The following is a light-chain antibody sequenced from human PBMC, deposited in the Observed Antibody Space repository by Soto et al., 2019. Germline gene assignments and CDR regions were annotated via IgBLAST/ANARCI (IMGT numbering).Light chain of an antibody. J-gene: IGLJ2*01. CDR3: SSYTSSSTRV. Sequence: QSALTQPASVSGSPGQSITISCTGTSSDVGGYNDVSWYQQHPGKAPKLMMYDVSNRPSGVSNRFSGSKSGNTASLTISGLQAEDEADYYCSSYTSSSTRVFGGGTTLTVL. CDR2: DVS. V-gene: IGLV2-14*01. CDR1: SSDVGGYND.